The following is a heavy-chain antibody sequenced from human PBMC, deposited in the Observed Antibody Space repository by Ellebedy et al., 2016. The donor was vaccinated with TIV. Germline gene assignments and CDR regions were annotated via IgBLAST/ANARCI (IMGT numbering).Heavy chain of an antibody. CDR2: ISSSSSTI. D-gene: IGHD3-10*01. V-gene: IGHV3-48*01. CDR3: AIYYGSGSYYSPSYYYYGMDV. J-gene: IGHJ6*02. Sequence: GESLKISCAASGFTFSSYSMNWVRQAPGKGLEWVSYISSSSSTIYYADSVKGRFTISRDNAKNSLYLQMNSLRAEDTAVYYCAIYYGSGSYYSPSYYYYGMDVWGQGTTVTVSS. CDR1: GFTFSSYS.